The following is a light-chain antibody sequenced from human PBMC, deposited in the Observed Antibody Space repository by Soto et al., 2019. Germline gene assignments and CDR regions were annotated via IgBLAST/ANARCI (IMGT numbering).Light chain of an antibody. V-gene: IGKV3-15*01. CDR2: GAS. CDR1: QSVSTN. CDR3: QHYNNWPSWT. J-gene: IGKJ1*01. Sequence: DKVMTQSPATLAVSPGERATLSCRASQSVSTNLAWYQQKLGQAPRLLIYGASTRATGIPARFSGSGSGTEFTLTISSLQSEDFAVYYCQHYNNWPSWTFGQGTEVQIK.